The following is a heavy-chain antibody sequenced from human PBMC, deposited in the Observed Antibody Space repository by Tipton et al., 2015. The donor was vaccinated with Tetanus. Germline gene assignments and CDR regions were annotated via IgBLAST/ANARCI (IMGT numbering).Heavy chain of an antibody. J-gene: IGHJ5*02. Sequence: LSCTVSGGSISSSSYYWGWIRQPPGKGLEWIGSIYYSGSTYYNPSLKSRVTISVDTSKNQFSLKLSSVTAADTAVYYCARGYSYGGGWFDPRGQGTLVTVSS. D-gene: IGHD5-18*01. V-gene: IGHV4-39*01. CDR3: ARGYSYGGGWFDP. CDR1: GGSISSSSYY. CDR2: IYYSGST.